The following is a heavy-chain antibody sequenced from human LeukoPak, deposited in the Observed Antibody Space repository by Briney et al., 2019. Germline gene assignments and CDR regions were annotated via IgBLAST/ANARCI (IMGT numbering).Heavy chain of an antibody. CDR2: IRSKAYGGTT. CDR3: TRDGLPVRYFDY. CDR1: GFTFGDYA. J-gene: IGHJ4*02. V-gene: IGHV3-49*04. Sequence: GGSLRLSCTASGFTFGDYAMSWVRQAPGKGLEWVGFIRSKAYGGTTEYAASVKGRFTISRDDSKSIAYLQMNSLKTEDTAVYYCTRDGLPVRYFDYWGQGTLVTVSS.